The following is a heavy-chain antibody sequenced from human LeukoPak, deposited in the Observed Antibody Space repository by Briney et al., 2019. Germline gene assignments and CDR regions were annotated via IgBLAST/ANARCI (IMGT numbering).Heavy chain of an antibody. V-gene: IGHV4-38-2*02. D-gene: IGHD6-19*01. CDR1: GYSISSGYY. CDR2: IYHSGST. Sequence: TSETLSLTCTVSGYSISSGYYWGWIRQPPGKGLEWIGSIYHSGSTYYNPSLKSRVTISVDTSKNQFSLKLSSVTAADTAVYYCARVGYSSGLPTYYYYYMDVWGKGTTVTVSS. CDR3: ARVGYSSGLPTYYYYYMDV. J-gene: IGHJ6*03.